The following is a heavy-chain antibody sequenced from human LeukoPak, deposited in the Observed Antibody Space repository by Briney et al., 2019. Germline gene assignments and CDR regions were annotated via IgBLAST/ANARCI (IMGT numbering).Heavy chain of an antibody. V-gene: IGHV3-30*02. Sequence: GGSLRLSCAASGFTFSSYGMHWVRQAPGKGLEWVAFIRYDGSNKYYADSVKGRFTISRDNSKNTLYLQMNSLRAEDTAVYYCAKEFGIAAANDAFDIWGQGTMVTVSS. CDR1: GFTFSSYG. D-gene: IGHD6-13*01. J-gene: IGHJ3*02. CDR3: AKEFGIAAANDAFDI. CDR2: IRYDGSNK.